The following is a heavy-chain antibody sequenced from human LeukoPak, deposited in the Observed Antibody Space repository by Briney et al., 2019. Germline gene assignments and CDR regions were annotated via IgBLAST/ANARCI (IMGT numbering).Heavy chain of an antibody. Sequence: GGSLRLSCAASGFTFSSYWMSWVRQAPGMGLEWVSVIYSGGSTYYADSVKGRFTISRDNSKNTLYLQMNSLRAEDTAVYYCARAPDTEFDYWGQGTLVTVSS. D-gene: IGHD5-18*01. CDR2: IYSGGST. CDR1: GFTFSSYW. J-gene: IGHJ4*02. V-gene: IGHV3-53*01. CDR3: ARAPDTEFDY.